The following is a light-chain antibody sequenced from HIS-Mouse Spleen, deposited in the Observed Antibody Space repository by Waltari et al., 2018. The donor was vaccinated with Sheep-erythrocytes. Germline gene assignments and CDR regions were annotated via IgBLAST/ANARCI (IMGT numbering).Light chain of an antibody. J-gene: IGLJ2*01. CDR2: DDS. Sequence: YVLTQPPSVAVAPGKTARRKGGGNNIGSKSVHWYQPKPGQAPVLGVYDDSDRPSVIPARFSGSNSGNTATLTLSSFQAAPQADYYCLVWKVFGGGTKLTVL. V-gene: IGLV3-21*03. CDR1: NIGSKS. CDR3: LVWKV.